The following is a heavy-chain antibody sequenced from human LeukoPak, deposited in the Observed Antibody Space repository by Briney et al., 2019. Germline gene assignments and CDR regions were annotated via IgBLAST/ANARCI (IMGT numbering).Heavy chain of an antibody. CDR3: ARVGRLRDFDY. D-gene: IGHD3-16*01. Sequence: SETLSLTCAVYGGSFSGYYWSWIRQPPGKGLEWIGEINHSESTNYNPSLKSRVTISVDTSKNQFSLKLSSVTAADTAVYYCARVGRLRDFDYWGQGTLVTVSS. V-gene: IGHV4-34*01. CDR2: INHSEST. J-gene: IGHJ4*02. CDR1: GGSFSGYY.